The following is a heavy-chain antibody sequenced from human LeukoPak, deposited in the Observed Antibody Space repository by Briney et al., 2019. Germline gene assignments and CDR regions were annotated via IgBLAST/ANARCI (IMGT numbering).Heavy chain of an antibody. CDR3: AKDLPFQLLSYYFDY. J-gene: IGHJ4*02. CDR1: GFTFSSYA. V-gene: IGHV3-23*01. D-gene: IGHD2-2*01. Sequence: GGSLRLSCAASGFTFSSYAMSWVRQDPGKGLEWVSAISGSGGSTYYADSVKGRFTISRDNSKNTVYLQRNSLRAEDTAVYYCAKDLPFQLLSYYFDYWGQGTLVTVAS. CDR2: ISGSGGST.